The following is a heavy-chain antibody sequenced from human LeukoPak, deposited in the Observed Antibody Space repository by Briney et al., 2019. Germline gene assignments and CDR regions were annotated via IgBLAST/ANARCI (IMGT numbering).Heavy chain of an antibody. CDR1: GYTFTGYY. D-gene: IGHD2-2*01. J-gene: IGHJ3*02. Sequence: GASVKVSCKASGYTFTGYYIHWVRQAPGQGLEWMGWINPNSGGTNYAQKFQGRVTMTRDTSISTAYMELSRLRSDDTAVYYCARDRNHCSSTSCYRSDAFDIWGQGTMVTVSS. CDR2: INPNSGGT. V-gene: IGHV1-2*02. CDR3: ARDRNHCSSTSCYRSDAFDI.